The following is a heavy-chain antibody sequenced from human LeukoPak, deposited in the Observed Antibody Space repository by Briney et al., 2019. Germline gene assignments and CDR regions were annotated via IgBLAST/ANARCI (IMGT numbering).Heavy chain of an antibody. Sequence: GASLKISCKGSGYRFNDYWIGWGRRMPGKGGQWMGVIYPDDSDIRYSPSFQGQVTISADKSIITAYLQWSSLKASDTAMYYCARHGRGSRSPNAFDFWGQGTMVTVSS. CDR1: GYRFNDYW. D-gene: IGHD3-10*01. J-gene: IGHJ3*01. CDR3: ARHGRGSRSPNAFDF. CDR2: IYPDDSDI. V-gene: IGHV5-51*01.